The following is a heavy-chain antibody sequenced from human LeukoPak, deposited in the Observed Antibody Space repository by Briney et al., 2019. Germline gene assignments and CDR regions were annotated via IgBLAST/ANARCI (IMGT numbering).Heavy chain of an antibody. V-gene: IGHV4-59*08. CDR2: IYYSGST. CDR3: ARQVVAVAGTGYFDY. Sequence: PSETLSLTCSVSGGSISSYYWSWIRQSPGKGLEWIGYIYYSGSTNYNPSLKSRVTISLDTSKNQFSLKLNSVTAADTAVYFCARQVVAVAGTGYFDYWGQGTLVTVSS. J-gene: IGHJ4*02. D-gene: IGHD6-19*01. CDR1: GGSISSYY.